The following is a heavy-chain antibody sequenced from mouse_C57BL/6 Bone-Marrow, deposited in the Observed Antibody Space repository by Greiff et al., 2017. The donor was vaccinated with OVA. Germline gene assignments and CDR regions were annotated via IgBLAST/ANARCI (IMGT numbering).Heavy chain of an antibody. Sequence: EVMLVESGGGLVQPGESLKLSCESNEYEFPSHDMSWVRKTPEKRLELVAAINSDGGSTYYPDTMERRFIISRDNTKTTLYLHMSSLRSEDTALYDCSRHGLWYFDVWGTGTTVTVSS. V-gene: IGHV5-2*03. J-gene: IGHJ1*03. CDR2: INSDGGST. D-gene: IGHD1-1*02. CDR1: EYEFPSHD. CDR3: SRHGLWYFDV.